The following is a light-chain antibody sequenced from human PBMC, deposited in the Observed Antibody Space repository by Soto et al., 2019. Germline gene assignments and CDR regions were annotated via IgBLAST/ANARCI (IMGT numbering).Light chain of an antibody. Sequence: QSVLTQPASVSGSPGQSIAISCTGSSSDVGAYDYVSWYQQHPDKAPRLIMYEVSYRPSGVSKRFSGSKSVNTATLTISGLQAEDEGDYYCSSHTTSDTRVFGTGTKLTVL. CDR1: SSDVGAYDY. CDR2: EVS. J-gene: IGLJ1*01. V-gene: IGLV2-14*03. CDR3: SSHTTSDTRV.